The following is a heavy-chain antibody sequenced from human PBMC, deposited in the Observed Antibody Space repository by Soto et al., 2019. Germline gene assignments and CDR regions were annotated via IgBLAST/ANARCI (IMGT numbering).Heavy chain of an antibody. J-gene: IGHJ2*01. V-gene: IGHV1-69*12. CDR2: IIPILGTA. D-gene: IGHD3-10*01. CDR1: GGTFSSYA. Sequence: QVQLVQSGAEVKKPGSSVKVSCKASGGTFSSYAISWVRQAPGQGLEWMGGIIPILGTANDSQKFQGRVTITAYEYTSTAYMEVSSLGSGDTAVYYCARAMGRYYYGSGSGWHFDLWGRGTLVTVSS. CDR3: ARAMGRYYYGSGSGWHFDL.